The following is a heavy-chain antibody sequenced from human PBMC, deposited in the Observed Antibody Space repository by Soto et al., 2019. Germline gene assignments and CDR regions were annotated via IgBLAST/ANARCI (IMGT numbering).Heavy chain of an antibody. Sequence: PRSTRRLSCAASGFTDRSYGMHCVRQAPGSGMEWVALIWYDGSNKYYAESVKGRFTIARDNSKITLYLQMNSLRAEDTAVYYCTRDVGRITMIEVAPDYWDQGT. V-gene: IGHV3-33*01. CDR1: GFTDRSYG. D-gene: IGHD3-22*01. CDR3: TRDVGRITMIEVAPDY. J-gene: IGHJ4*02. CDR2: IWYDGSNK.